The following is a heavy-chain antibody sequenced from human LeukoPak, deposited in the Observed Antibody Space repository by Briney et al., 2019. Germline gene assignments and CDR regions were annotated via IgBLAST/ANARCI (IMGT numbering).Heavy chain of an antibody. J-gene: IGHJ4*02. CDR1: GASIDSHSW. Sequence: SGTLSLTCAVSGASIDSHSWWSWVRQPPGKGLEWIGEIYHSGGANYKPSLKSRVTMSVDTSKNHFSLKLTSVTAADTAVYYCAYNRNFALDNWGQGTLVTVSS. CDR2: IYHSGGA. D-gene: IGHD1-14*01. V-gene: IGHV4-4*02. CDR3: AYNRNFALDN.